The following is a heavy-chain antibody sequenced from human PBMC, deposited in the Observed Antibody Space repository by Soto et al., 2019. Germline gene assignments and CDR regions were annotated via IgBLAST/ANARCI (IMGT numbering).Heavy chain of an antibody. CDR3: AREVQVHTPAFVY. CDR2: ISPMFGAA. J-gene: IGHJ4*02. D-gene: IGHD3-10*01. CDR1: GGTFNTYA. V-gene: IGHV1-69*19. Sequence: QVQLVQSGAEMKKPGSSVKVSCQSSGGTFNTYAINWVRQAPGQGPEWMGDISPMFGAANYAPKFQGRVTITADESTGTSYMQLSSLTSEDTALYFCAREVQVHTPAFVYWGQGTLVNVSS.